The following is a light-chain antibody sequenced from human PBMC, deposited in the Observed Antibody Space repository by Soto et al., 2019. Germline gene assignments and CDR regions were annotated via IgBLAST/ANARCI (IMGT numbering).Light chain of an antibody. V-gene: IGKV1-5*01. CDR3: QHYNTYPWT. Sequence: DIQMTQSPSTLSASIGDTVTIACRASQSVSSWLAWYQQKPGRAPRLLIYDASSLEDGVPSRFSGSGSGTEFTLTISSLQPDDFATYYCQHYNTYPWTFGQGTKVEIK. J-gene: IGKJ1*01. CDR2: DAS. CDR1: QSVSSW.